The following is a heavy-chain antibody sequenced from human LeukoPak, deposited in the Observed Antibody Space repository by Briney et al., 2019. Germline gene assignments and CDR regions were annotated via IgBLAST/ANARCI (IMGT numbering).Heavy chain of an antibody. D-gene: IGHD5-12*01. J-gene: IGHJ4*02. CDR3: ARIGGYSGYGWDY. CDR2: IYGGGST. V-gene: IGHV3-66*01. CDR1: GFIVSSNY. Sequence: GGSLRLSCAASGFIVSSNYMGWVRQAPGKGLEWVSVIYGGGSTYYADSVKGRFTISRDNSKNTLYLQMNSLRAEDTALYYCARIGGYSGYGWDYWGQGTLVTVSS.